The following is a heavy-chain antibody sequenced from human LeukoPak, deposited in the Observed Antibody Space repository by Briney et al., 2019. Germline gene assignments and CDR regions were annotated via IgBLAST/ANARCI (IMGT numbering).Heavy chain of an antibody. Sequence: ASVKVSCKASGYTFTSYAMNWVRQAPGQGLEWMGWINTNTGNPTYAQGFTGRFVFSLDTSVSTAYLQISSLKAEDTAVYYCARPGLDYCDSSGYTGFQHWGQGTLVTVSS. D-gene: IGHD3-22*01. CDR3: ARPGLDYCDSSGYTGFQH. CDR2: INTNTGNP. V-gene: IGHV7-4-1*02. CDR1: GYTFTSYA. J-gene: IGHJ1*01.